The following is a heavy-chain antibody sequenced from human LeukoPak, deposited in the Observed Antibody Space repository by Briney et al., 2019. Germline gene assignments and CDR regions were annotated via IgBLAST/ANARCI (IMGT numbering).Heavy chain of an antibody. CDR1: GFTVSSNY. Sequence: GGSLRLSCAASGFTVSSNYMSWVRQAPGKGLEWVSVTYSGGNTYYADSVKGRFTISSDSSKSTLYLQMNSLRAEDTAVYYCARASYSSIAGYYFDYWAREPWSPSPQ. D-gene: IGHD6-6*01. V-gene: IGHV3-53*01. J-gene: IGHJ4*02. CDR3: ARASYSSIAGYYFDY. CDR2: TYSGGNT.